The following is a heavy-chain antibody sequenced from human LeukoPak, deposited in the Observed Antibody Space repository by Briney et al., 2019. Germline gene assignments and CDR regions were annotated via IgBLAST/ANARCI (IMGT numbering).Heavy chain of an antibody. Sequence: GGSLRLSCAASGFTFSSYSMNWVRQAPGKGLEWVSSISSSSSYIYYADSVKGRFTISRDNAKNSLYLQMNSLRAEDTAVYYCARSPGSVVVIPNFDYWGQGTLVTVSS. D-gene: IGHD3-22*01. CDR2: ISSSSSYI. V-gene: IGHV3-21*01. CDR3: ARSPGSVVVIPNFDY. CDR1: GFTFSSYS. J-gene: IGHJ4*02.